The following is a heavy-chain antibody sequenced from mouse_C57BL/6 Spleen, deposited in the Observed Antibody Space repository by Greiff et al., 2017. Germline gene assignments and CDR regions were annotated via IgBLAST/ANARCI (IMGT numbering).Heavy chain of an antibody. Sequence: VQLQQSGAELVKPGASVKISCKASGYAFSSYWTNWVKQRPGKGLEWIGQIYPGDGDTNYNGKFKGKATLTADKSSSTAYMQLSSLTSEDSAVYFCARGVNFDYWGQGTTLTVSS. J-gene: IGHJ2*01. D-gene: IGHD2-2*01. V-gene: IGHV1-80*01. CDR2: IYPGDGDT. CDR1: GYAFSSYW. CDR3: ARGVNFDY.